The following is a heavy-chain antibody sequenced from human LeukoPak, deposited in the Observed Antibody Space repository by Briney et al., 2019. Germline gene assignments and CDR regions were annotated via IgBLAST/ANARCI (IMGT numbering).Heavy chain of an antibody. CDR2: IRYDGSNK. CDR3: ANLTPYYDFWSGLSL. D-gene: IGHD3-3*01. J-gene: IGHJ4*02. CDR1: GFTFSSYG. Sequence: GGSLRLSCAASGFTFSSYGMHWVRQAPGKGLEWVAFIRYDGSNKYYADSVKGRFTISRDNSKNTLYLQMNSLRAEDTAVYYCANLTPYYDFWSGLSLWGQGTLVTVSS. V-gene: IGHV3-30*02.